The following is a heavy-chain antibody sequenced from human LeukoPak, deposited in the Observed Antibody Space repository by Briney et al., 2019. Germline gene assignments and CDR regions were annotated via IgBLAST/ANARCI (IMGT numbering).Heavy chain of an antibody. Sequence: SVKVSCKASGGTFSSYAISWVRQAPGQGLEWMGRIIPILGIANYAQKLQGRVTMTTATSTSTAYMELRSLRADDTAVYYCARDRVFVDTAIVSPVQYFDYWGQGTLVTVSS. CDR3: ARDRVFVDTAIVSPVQYFDY. V-gene: IGHV1-69*04. CDR1: GGTFSSYA. J-gene: IGHJ4*02. D-gene: IGHD5-18*01. CDR2: IIPILGIA.